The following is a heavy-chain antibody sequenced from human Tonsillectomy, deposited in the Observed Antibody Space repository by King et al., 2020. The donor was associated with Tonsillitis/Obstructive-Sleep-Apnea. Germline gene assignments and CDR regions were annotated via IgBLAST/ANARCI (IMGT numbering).Heavy chain of an antibody. J-gene: IGHJ4*02. CDR1: GGSFSGYY. CDR2: INHSGST. V-gene: IGHV4-34*01. Sequence: VQLPQWGAGLLKPSETLSLTCAVYGGSFSGYYWSWIRQPPGKGLEWIGEINHSGSTNYNPSLKSRVTISVDTSKNQFSLKLSSVTAADTAVYYCARGLEYEYWGQGTLVTVSS. D-gene: IGHD2/OR15-2a*01. CDR3: ARGLEYEY.